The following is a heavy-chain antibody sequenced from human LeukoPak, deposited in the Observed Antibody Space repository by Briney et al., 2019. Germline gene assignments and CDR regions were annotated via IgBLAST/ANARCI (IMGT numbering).Heavy chain of an antibody. Sequence: GGSLGLSCAASGFTFSSYAMSWVRQAPGKGLEWVSAISGSGGSTYYADSVKGRFTISRDNSKNTLYLQMNSLRAEDTAVYYCAKGEGATTYFDYWGQGTLVTVSS. J-gene: IGHJ4*02. V-gene: IGHV3-23*01. CDR1: GFTFSSYA. D-gene: IGHD1-26*01. CDR2: ISGSGGST. CDR3: AKGEGATTYFDY.